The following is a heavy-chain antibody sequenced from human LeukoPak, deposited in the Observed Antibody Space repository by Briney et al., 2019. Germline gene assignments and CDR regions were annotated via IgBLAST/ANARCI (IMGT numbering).Heavy chain of an antibody. CDR1: GFTFSSYG. CDR3: ARDPPYCSGGSCYPSGAFDI. J-gene: IGHJ3*02. CDR2: IWYDGSNK. V-gene: IGHV3-33*01. Sequence: GGSLRLSCAASGFTFSSYGMHWVRQAPGKGLEWVAVIWYDGSNKYYADSVKGRFTISRDNSKNTLYLQINSLRAEDTAVYYCARDPPYCSGGSCYPSGAFDIWGQGTMVTVSS. D-gene: IGHD2-15*01.